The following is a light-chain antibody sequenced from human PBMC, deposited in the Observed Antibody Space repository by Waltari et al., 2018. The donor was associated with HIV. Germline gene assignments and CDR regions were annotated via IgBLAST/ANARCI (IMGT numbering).Light chain of an antibody. CDR1: NSNIGSNT. Sequence: QSVLTQPPSASGTPGQRVTISCSGRNSNIGSNTVTWYKQLPGTAPKLLIYGNTPLPSGAPDLFSGSKSGTSASLAISGLQSEDEADYYCAAWDDSLNGEVVFGGGTKLTVL. CDR3: AAWDDSLNGEVV. V-gene: IGLV1-44*01. CDR2: GNT. J-gene: IGLJ2*01.